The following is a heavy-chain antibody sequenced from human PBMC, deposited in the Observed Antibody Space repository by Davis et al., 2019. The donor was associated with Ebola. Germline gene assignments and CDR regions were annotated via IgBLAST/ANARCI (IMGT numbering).Heavy chain of an antibody. V-gene: IGHV3-11*06. CDR1: GFTFSDYY. CDR3: AREWEMGEYGGYYDY. Sequence: GESLKISCAASGFTFSDYYMSWIRQAPGKGLEWVSYISSSSSYTNYADSVKGRFTISRDNAKNSLYLQMNSLRAEDTAVYYCAREWEMGEYGGYYDYWGQGTLVTVSS. CDR2: ISSSSSYT. J-gene: IGHJ4*02. D-gene: IGHD3-22*01.